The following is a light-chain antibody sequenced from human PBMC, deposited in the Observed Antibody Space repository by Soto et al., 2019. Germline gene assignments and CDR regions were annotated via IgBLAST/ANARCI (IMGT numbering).Light chain of an antibody. CDR2: GAS. CDR3: QQYNNWPPIT. CDR1: QSVGSN. V-gene: IGKV3-15*01. Sequence: EIVMTQSPATLSVSPGERATLSCRASQSVGSNLAWYQQKPGQAPRLLIYGASTGATGIPARFSGSESGTEFTLTISILQSEDFAVYYCQQYNNWPPITFGQGTRLDIK. J-gene: IGKJ5*01.